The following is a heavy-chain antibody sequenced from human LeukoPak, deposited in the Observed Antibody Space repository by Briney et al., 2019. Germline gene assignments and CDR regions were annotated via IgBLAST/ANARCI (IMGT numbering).Heavy chain of an antibody. CDR3: ARDFPTGGGLLPWYFDL. CDR1: GGSISSSSYY. CDR2: IYYSGST. Sequence: SETLSLTCTVSGGSISSSSYYWGWIRQPPGKGLEWIGSIYYSGSTYYNPSLKSRVTISVDTSKNQFSLKLSSVTAADTAVYYCARDFPTGGGLLPWYFDLWGRGTLVTVSS. J-gene: IGHJ2*01. V-gene: IGHV4-39*07. D-gene: IGHD2-15*01.